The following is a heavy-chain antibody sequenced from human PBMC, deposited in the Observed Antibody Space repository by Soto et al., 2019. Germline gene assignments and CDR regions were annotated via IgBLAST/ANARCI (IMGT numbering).Heavy chain of an antibody. J-gene: IGHJ4*02. CDR3: AKDQYGGRESFDY. D-gene: IGHD1-26*01. CDR1: GFKFDGYA. V-gene: IGHV3-9*01. Sequence: GGSLRLSCAASGFKFDGYAMSWVRQAPGKGLEWVSGISSNSDRIGYADSVKGRFTISRDNAKNSLYLQMDSLRPEDTALYYWAKDQYGGRESFDYWGQGTLVTVPS. CDR2: ISSNSDRI.